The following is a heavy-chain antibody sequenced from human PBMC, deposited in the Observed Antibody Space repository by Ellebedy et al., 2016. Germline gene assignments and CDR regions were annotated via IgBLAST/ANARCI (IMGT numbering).Heavy chain of an antibody. Sequence: GESLKISCAASGFTFSSYSMNWVRQAPGKGLEWVSSISSSSSYIYYADSVKGRFTISRDNAKNSLYLQMNSLRAEDTAVYYCARNGVQTPRAYQYYYYMDAWGKGTTVTVSS. CDR2: ISSSSSYI. CDR1: GFTFSSYS. D-gene: IGHD1-1*01. J-gene: IGHJ6*03. V-gene: IGHV3-21*01. CDR3: ARNGVQTPRAYQYYYYMDA.